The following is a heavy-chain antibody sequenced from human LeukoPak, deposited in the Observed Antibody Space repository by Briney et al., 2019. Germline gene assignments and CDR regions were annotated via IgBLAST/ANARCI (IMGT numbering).Heavy chain of an antibody. Sequence: GGSLRLSCAASGFTFDDYAMHWVRHAPGKGLEWVSGISWNSGSIGYADSVKGRFTISRDNAKNSLYLQMNSLRAEDTALYYCAKAIVGAMGYWGQGTLVTVSS. CDR3: AKAIVGAMGY. CDR1: GFTFDDYA. D-gene: IGHD1-26*01. V-gene: IGHV3-9*01. J-gene: IGHJ4*02. CDR2: ISWNSGSI.